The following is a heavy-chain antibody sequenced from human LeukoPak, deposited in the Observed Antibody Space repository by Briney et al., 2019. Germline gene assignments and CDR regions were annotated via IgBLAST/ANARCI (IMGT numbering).Heavy chain of an antibody. CDR1: GYRFANYW. Sequence: GESLKISCKGSGYRFANYWIAWVRQLPGKGLEWMGIIYPGDSDTRYSPSFQGQVTISANKSISTAYLQWSSLKASDTAMYYCARRSYSDYYYYMDVWGKGTTVTVSS. V-gene: IGHV5-51*01. J-gene: IGHJ6*03. CDR2: IYPGDSDT. D-gene: IGHD1-26*01. CDR3: ARRSYSDYYYYMDV.